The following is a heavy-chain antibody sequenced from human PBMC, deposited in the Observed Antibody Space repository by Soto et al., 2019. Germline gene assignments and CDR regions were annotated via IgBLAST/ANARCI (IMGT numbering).Heavy chain of an antibody. Sequence: SLRLSCAASGFTFDDYAMHWVRQAPGKGLEWVSGISWNSGSIGYADSVKGRFTISRDNAKNSLYLQMNSLRAEDTALYYCLITMVRGVGVDYWGQGTLVTVSS. CDR3: LITMVRGVGVDY. CDR2: ISWNSGSI. V-gene: IGHV3-9*01. CDR1: GFTFDDYA. J-gene: IGHJ4*02. D-gene: IGHD3-10*01.